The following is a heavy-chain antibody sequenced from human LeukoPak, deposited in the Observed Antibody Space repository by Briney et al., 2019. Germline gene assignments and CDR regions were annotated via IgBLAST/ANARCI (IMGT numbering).Heavy chain of an antibody. V-gene: IGHV1-8*01. CDR3: ARSLLVRGSETFDY. Sequence: ASVKVSCKASGYTFTSYDINWVRQATGQGLEWMGWMNPNSGNTGYAQKLQGRVTMTRNTSISTAYMELSSLRSEDTAVYYCARSLLVRGSETFDYWGQGTLVTVSS. CDR2: MNPNSGNT. D-gene: IGHD3-10*01. J-gene: IGHJ4*02. CDR1: GYTFTSYD.